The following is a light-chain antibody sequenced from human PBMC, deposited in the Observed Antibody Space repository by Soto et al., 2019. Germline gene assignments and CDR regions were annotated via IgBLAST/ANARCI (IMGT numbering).Light chain of an antibody. V-gene: IGKV3-15*01. CDR2: GAS. Sequence: EIVMTQSPATVPVSPGERVTLSCRASQSVSIDLAWYQQKPGQAPRLLIYGASTRATDIPATLTGSGSGTEFTLSISSLQSEDIAVYYCQQYNKWPQTFGQGTKVDIK. J-gene: IGKJ1*01. CDR3: QQYNKWPQT. CDR1: QSVSID.